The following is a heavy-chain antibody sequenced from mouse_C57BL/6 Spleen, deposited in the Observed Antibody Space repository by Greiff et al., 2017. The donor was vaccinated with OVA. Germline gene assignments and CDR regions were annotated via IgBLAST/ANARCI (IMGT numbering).Heavy chain of an antibody. CDR1: GYSITSGYY. V-gene: IGHV3-6*01. Sequence: EVKLVESGPGLVKPSQSLSLTCSVTGYSITSGYYWNWIRQFPGNKLEWMGYISYDGSNNYNPSLKNRISITRDTSKNQFFLKLNSVTTEDTATYYCARDGKDAMDYWGQGTSVTVSS. J-gene: IGHJ4*01. CDR3: ARDGKDAMDY. D-gene: IGHD4-1*01. CDR2: ISYDGSN.